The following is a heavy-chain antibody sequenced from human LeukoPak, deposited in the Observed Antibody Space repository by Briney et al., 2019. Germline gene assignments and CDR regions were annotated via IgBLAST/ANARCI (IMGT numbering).Heavy chain of an antibody. V-gene: IGHV4-38-2*01. CDR1: GYSISSGYY. CDR3: AGASYGSGSYGGYYFDY. J-gene: IGHJ4*02. CDR2: IYHSGST. D-gene: IGHD3-10*01. Sequence: SETLSLTCAVSGYSISSGYYWGWVRQPPGKGLEWIGSIYHSGSTYYNPSLKSRVTISVETSKNQFSLKLSSVTAADTAVYYCAGASYGSGSYGGYYFDYWGQGTLVTVSS.